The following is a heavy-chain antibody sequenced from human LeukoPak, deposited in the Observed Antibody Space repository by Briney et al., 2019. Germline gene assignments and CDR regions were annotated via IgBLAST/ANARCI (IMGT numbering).Heavy chain of an antibody. J-gene: IGHJ4*02. D-gene: IGHD2-15*01. CDR1: GFTFSSYT. V-gene: IGHV3-23*01. CDR3: AKSGILGTYYFDY. CDR2: ISGSGGST. Sequence: GGSLRLSCAASGFTFSSYTMSWVRQAPGKGLEWVSAISGSGGSTYYADSAKGRFTISRDNSKNTLYLQMNSLRAEDTAVYYCAKSGILGTYYFDYWGQGTLVTVSS.